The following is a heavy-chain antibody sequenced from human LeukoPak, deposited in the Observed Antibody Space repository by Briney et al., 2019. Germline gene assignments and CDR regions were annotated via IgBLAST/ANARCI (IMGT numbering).Heavy chain of an antibody. J-gene: IGHJ4*02. CDR2: INHSGST. CDR1: GGSINNTYYY. Sequence: ETLSLTCTVSGGSINNTYYYWGWIRQPPGKGLEWIGEINHSGSTNYNPSLKSRVTISVDTSKNQFSLKLSSVTAADTAVYYCARMNYYDSSGYHDYWGQGTLVTVSS. CDR3: ARMNYYDSSGYHDY. V-gene: IGHV4-39*07. D-gene: IGHD3-22*01.